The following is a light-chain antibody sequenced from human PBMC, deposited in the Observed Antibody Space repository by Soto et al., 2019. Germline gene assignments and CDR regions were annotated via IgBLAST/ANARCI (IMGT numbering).Light chain of an antibody. CDR1: SSDIGGYNY. V-gene: IGLV2-14*01. CDR2: DVT. J-gene: IGLJ2*01. Sequence: QSALTQPASVSGSPGQSITISCTGSSSDIGGYNYVSWYQQHPGKAPKLIIYDVTYWPSGLSYRFSASKSGSTASLTISGLQPEDEADYYCSSYSGSTTHILFGGGTKVTVL. CDR3: SSYSGSTTHIL.